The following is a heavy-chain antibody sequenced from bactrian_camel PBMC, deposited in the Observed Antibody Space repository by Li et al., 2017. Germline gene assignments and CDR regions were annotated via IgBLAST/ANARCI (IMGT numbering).Heavy chain of an antibody. V-gene: IGHV3S40*01. CDR1: GFTFRNCD. CDR2: INSGAGNT. D-gene: IGHD2*01. CDR3: ATERWFST. Sequence: VQLVESGGGLVQPGGSLKLSCAASGFTFRNCDINWVRQAPGKGLEWVSGINSGAGNTYYADSVKGRFTISRDNAKNTVYLQMNSLKSSDTALYYCATERWFSTWGQGTQVTVS. J-gene: IGHJ6*01.